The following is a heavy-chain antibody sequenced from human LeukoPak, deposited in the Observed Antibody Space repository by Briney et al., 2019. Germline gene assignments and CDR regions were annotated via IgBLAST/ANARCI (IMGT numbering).Heavy chain of an antibody. CDR1: GYSLTNYC. Sequence: GESLKIFCNGSGYSLTNYCIGWVRQMPGKGLGWVGIIYPDDSESGYSPSFEGQVTISADKSISTAYLQWSSLKASDTAMYYCTRRYLYCSSTNCYDYWGQGTLVTVSS. CDR3: TRRYLYCSSTNCYDY. D-gene: IGHD2-2*01. CDR2: IYPDDSES. V-gene: IGHV5-51*01. J-gene: IGHJ4*02.